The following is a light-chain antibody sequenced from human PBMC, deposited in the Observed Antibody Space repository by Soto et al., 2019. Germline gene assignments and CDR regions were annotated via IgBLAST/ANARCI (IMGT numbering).Light chain of an antibody. CDR2: DVS. V-gene: IGLV2-14*03. CDR3: SSYTSTHTRV. J-gene: IGLJ2*01. Sequence: QSARTQPASMSGSPGQSITISCAGSSSDVGGYDFVSWYQKHPGKAPKLMIYDVSNRPSGVSSRFSGSKSGNTASLTISGLQGEDEADYYCSSYTSTHTRVFGGGTKLTVL. CDR1: SSDVGGYDF.